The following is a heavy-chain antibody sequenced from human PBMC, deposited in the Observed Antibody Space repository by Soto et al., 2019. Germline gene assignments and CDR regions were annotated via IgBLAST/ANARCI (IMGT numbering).Heavy chain of an antibody. D-gene: IGHD3-22*01. V-gene: IGHV3-30-3*01. CDR2: ISYDGSNK. Sequence: QVQLVESGGGVVQPGRSLRLPCAASGFTFSSYAMHWVRQAPGKGLEWVAVISYDGSNKYYADSVKGRFTISRDNSKNTLYLQMNSLRAEDTAVYYCAREDYYDSSGYPTSGWFDPWGQGTLVTVSS. CDR1: GFTFSSYA. J-gene: IGHJ5*02. CDR3: AREDYYDSSGYPTSGWFDP.